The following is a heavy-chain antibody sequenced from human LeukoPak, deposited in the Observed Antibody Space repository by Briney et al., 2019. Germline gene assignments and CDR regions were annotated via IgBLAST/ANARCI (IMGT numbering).Heavy chain of an antibody. D-gene: IGHD3-22*01. CDR3: AKKIGGYYDSSGYYLDV. V-gene: IGHV3-23*01. CDR2: ISGSGGST. CDR1: GFTFSSYA. Sequence: GASLRLSCAASGFTFSSYAMSWVRQAPGKGLEWVSAISGSGGSTYYADSVKGRFTTSRDNSKNTLYLQMNSLRAEDTAVYYCAKKIGGYYDSSGYYLDVWGQGTTVTVSS. J-gene: IGHJ6*02.